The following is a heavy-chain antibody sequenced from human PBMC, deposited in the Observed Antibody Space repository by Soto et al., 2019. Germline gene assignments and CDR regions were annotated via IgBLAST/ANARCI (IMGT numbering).Heavy chain of an antibody. J-gene: IGHJ6*02. V-gene: IGHV1-18*01. CDR2: ISAYNGNT. D-gene: IGHD3-3*01. Sequence: ASVKVSCKASGYTFTSYGISWVRQAPGQGLEWMGWISAYNGNTNYAQKLQGRVTMTTDTSTSTAYMELGSLRSDDTAVYYCAREGSRTSYYDFWSGYPYYYYGMDVWGQGTTVTVSS. CDR1: GYTFTSYG. CDR3: AREGSRTSYYDFWSGYPYYYYGMDV.